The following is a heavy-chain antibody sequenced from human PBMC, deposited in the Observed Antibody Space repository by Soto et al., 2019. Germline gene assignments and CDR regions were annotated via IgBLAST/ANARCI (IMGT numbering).Heavy chain of an antibody. J-gene: IGHJ4*02. CDR3: ARGPSYGSGSHFDY. Sequence: QVQLVESGGGVVQPGRSLRLSCAASGFTFSSYAMHWVRQAPGKGLEWVAVISYDGSNKYYADSVKGRFTISRDNSKNTLYLQMNSLRAEDTAVYYCARGPSYGSGSHFDYWGQGTLFTVSS. D-gene: IGHD3-10*01. CDR1: GFTFSSYA. CDR2: ISYDGSNK. V-gene: IGHV3-30-3*01.